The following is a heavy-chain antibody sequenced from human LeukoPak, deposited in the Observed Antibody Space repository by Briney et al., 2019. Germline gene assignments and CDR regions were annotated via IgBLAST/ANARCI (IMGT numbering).Heavy chain of an antibody. Sequence: GGSLRLSCAASGFTFSSYEMNWVRQAPGKGLEWVSFIRRETYGGTTEYAASVKGRFSVSRDDSKSIAYLQMNSLKTEDTGVYFCARDGREHSDYGMGVWGPGTTVIVSS. D-gene: IGHD1/OR15-1a*01. V-gene: IGHV3-49*04. CDR2: IRRETYGGTT. J-gene: IGHJ6*02. CDR1: GFTFSSYE. CDR3: ARDGREHSDYGMGV.